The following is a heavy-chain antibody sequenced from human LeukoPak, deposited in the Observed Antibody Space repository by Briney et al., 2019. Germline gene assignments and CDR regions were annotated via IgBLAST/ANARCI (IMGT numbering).Heavy chain of an antibody. D-gene: IGHD3-10*02. CDR2: INSDGSST. Sequence: GSLRLSCAASGFTFSSYWMHRVRQAPGKGLVWVSRINSDGSSTSYADSVKSRFTISRDNAKNTLYLQMNSLRAEDTAVYYCARETRHYVSDYWGQGTLVTVSS. CDR3: ARETRHYVSDY. V-gene: IGHV3-74*01. CDR1: GFTFSSYW. J-gene: IGHJ4*02.